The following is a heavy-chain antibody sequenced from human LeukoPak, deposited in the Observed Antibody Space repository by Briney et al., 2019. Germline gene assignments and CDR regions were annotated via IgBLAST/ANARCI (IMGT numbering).Heavy chain of an antibody. CDR3: ARDPLSSSSFDL. Sequence: GGSLRLSCAASGFTFSSYSMNWVRQAPGKGLEWVSYISHSSSTIYYADSVKGRFTISRDNAKKSLYLQMNSLRAEDSAVYYCARDPLSSSSFDLWGQGTLVTVSS. J-gene: IGHJ4*02. CDR1: GFTFSSYS. CDR2: ISHSSSTI. V-gene: IGHV3-48*01. D-gene: IGHD6-13*01.